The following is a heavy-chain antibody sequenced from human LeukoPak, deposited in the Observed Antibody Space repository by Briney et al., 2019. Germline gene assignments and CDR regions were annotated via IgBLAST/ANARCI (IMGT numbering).Heavy chain of an antibody. D-gene: IGHD3-10*01. Sequence: PGGSLRLSCAASGFTFSNAWMSWVRQAPGKGLEWVGRIKSKTDGETTDYAAPVKGRFTISRDDSKNTLYLQMNSLKTEDTAVYYCTTTSGPLWFGELVITDAFDIWGQGTMVTVSS. CDR3: TTTSGPLWFGELVITDAFDI. CDR1: GFTFSNAW. V-gene: IGHV3-15*01. CDR2: IKSKTDGETT. J-gene: IGHJ3*02.